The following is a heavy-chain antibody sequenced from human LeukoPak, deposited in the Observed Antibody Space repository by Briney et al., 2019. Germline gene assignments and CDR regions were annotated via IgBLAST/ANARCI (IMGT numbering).Heavy chain of an antibody. CDR2: INPYSGDT. V-gene: IGHV1-2*02. J-gene: IGHJ3*02. Sequence: ASVKVSCKASGYTFTTHYIHWLRQAPGQGLEWMGWINPYSGDTTYAQKFQGRVTLTRDTSISTAYMELSGLRSDDTAVYFCARDRGRPDAFNIWGQGTMVTVSS. D-gene: IGHD5-12*01. CDR3: ARDRGRPDAFNI. CDR1: GYTFTTHY.